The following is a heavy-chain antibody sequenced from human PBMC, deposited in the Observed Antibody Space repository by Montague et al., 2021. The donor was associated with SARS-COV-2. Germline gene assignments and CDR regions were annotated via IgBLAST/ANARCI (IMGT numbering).Heavy chain of an antibody. V-gene: IGHV4-4*02. D-gene: IGHD3-3*01. CDR3: ARSPRHYDFWSGYLPGHFDY. Sequence: SETLSLTCAVSGGSISSSNWGSWVRQPPGKGLEWIGEIYHSGSTXYNPSLKSRVTISVDKSKNQFSLKLSSVTAADTAVYYCARSPRHYDFWSGYLPGHFDYWGQGTLVTVSS. CDR2: IYHSGST. CDR1: GGSISSSNW. J-gene: IGHJ4*02.